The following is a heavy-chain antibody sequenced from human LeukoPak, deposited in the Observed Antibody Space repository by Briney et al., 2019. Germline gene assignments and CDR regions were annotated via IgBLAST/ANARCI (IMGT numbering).Heavy chain of an antibody. D-gene: IGHD2-2*01. V-gene: IGHV1-69*13. Sequence: SVRVSCKASGGTFSSYAISWVRQAPGQGLEWMGGIIPIFGTANYAQKFQGRVTITADESTSTAYMELSSLRSEDTAVYYCAPPRGDIVVAPAAKAFDIWGQGTMVTVSS. CDR3: APPRGDIVVAPAAKAFDI. J-gene: IGHJ3*02. CDR2: IIPIFGTA. CDR1: GGTFSSYA.